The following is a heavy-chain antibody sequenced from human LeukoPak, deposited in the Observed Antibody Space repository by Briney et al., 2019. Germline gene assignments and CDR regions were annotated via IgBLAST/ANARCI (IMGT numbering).Heavy chain of an antibody. Sequence: SETLSLTCTVSGGSISSSDYYWSWIRQPPGKGLEWIGYIYYSGSTYYNPSLKSRVTISVDTSKNQFSLKLSSVTAADTAVYYCARVRRDYYDSSGWIRYYFDYWGQGTLVTVSS. CDR1: GGSISSSDYY. CDR2: IYYSGST. CDR3: ARVRRDYYDSSGWIRYYFDY. D-gene: IGHD3-22*01. V-gene: IGHV4-30-4*01. J-gene: IGHJ4*02.